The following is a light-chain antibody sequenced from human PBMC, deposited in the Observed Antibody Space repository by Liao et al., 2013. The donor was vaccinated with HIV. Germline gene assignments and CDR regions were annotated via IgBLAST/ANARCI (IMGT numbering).Light chain of an antibody. CDR1: NIGRRS. CDR2: KDT. CDR3: QSADSSATYIYV. J-gene: IGLJ1*01. Sequence: SYVLTQSPSVSVAPGQTAKITCRGNNIGRRSVHWYQQKPGQAPVLVIYKDTERPSGIPERFSGSSSGTTVTLTISGVQAEDEADYYCQSADSSATYIYVFGTGTKVTVL. V-gene: IGLV3-25*03.